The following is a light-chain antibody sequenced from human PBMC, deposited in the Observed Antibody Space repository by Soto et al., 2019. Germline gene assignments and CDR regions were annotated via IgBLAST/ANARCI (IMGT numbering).Light chain of an antibody. Sequence: QSALTQPASLSGSPGQSITISCTGTSSDIGAYDYVSWFQQHPGKAPKLMIYEVSNRPSGVSNRFSGSKSGNTASLTISGLQAEDEADYYCSSYTSSSTGVFGGGTKLTVL. CDR1: SSDIGAYDY. J-gene: IGLJ3*02. CDR3: SSYTSSSTGV. V-gene: IGLV2-14*01. CDR2: EVS.